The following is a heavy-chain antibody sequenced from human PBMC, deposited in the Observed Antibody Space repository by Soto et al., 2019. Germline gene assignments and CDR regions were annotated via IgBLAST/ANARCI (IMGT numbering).Heavy chain of an antibody. Sequence: QVQLVESGGGVVQPGRSLRLSCAASGFTFRSYGMHWVRQATGKGLEWVAVIWYDGGNKYYADSVKGRFTISRDNSKNTMYLQMDSLRGEDTAVYYCARGKGHNSGNFDYWGQGTLVTVSS. CDR3: ARGKGHNSGNFDY. J-gene: IGHJ4*02. D-gene: IGHD6-13*01. V-gene: IGHV3-33*01. CDR2: IWYDGGNK. CDR1: GFTFRSYG.